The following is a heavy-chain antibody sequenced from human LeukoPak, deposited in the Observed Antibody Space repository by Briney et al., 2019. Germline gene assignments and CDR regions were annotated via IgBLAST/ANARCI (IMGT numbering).Heavy chain of an antibody. CDR3: ARTPIVAPMGYFDY. CDR2: IYYSGST. D-gene: IGHD5-12*01. Sequence: SETLSLTCTVSGGSISSYYWSWIRQPPGKGLEWIGYIYYSGSTNYNPSLKSRVTISVDTSKSQFSLKLSSVTAADTAVYYCARTPIVAPMGYFDYWGQGTLVTVSS. V-gene: IGHV4-59*01. J-gene: IGHJ4*02. CDR1: GGSISSYY.